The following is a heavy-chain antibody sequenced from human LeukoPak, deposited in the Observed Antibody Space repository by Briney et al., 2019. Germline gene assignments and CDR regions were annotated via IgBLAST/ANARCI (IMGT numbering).Heavy chain of an antibody. V-gene: IGHV1-69*13. CDR3: ARGRRSYDSSGYYFDY. D-gene: IGHD3-22*01. CDR1: GGTFSSYA. J-gene: IGHJ4*02. CDR2: IIPIFGTA. Sequence: ASVKVSCKASGGTFSSYAISWVRQAPGQGLEWMGGIIPIFGTANYAQKFQGRVTITADESTITAYMELSSLRSEDTAVYYCARGRRSYDSSGYYFDYWGQGTLVTVSS.